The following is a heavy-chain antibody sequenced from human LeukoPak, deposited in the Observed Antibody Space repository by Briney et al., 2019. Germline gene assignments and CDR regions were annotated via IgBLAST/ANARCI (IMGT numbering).Heavy chain of an antibody. CDR1: GFGFSTYG. Sequence: GGSLRLSCVGSGFGFSTYGMGWVRQTPGKGLEWVSAISTTGGYTEDADSVKGWFTISRDNSQNTLFLQMHSLRAEDTAVYYCAKKPATIKFPFDIWGQGTLVTVSP. CDR3: AKKPATIKFPFDI. V-gene: IGHV3-23*01. D-gene: IGHD5-24*01. CDR2: ISTTGGYT. J-gene: IGHJ4*02.